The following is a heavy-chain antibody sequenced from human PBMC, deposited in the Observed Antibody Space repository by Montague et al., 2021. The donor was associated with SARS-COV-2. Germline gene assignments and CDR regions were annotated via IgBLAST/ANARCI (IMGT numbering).Heavy chain of an antibody. CDR1: GGSISSSSYY. D-gene: IGHD3-22*01. CDR3: ASPTYYYDSSGSDAFDI. Sequence: SETLSLTCTVSGGSISSSSYYWGWNRQPPGKGLKWIGSIYYSGNTYYNPSLKSRVTISVDTSKNQFSLKLSSVTAADTAVYYCASPTYYYDSSGSDAFDIWGQGTMVTVSS. CDR2: IYYSGNT. V-gene: IGHV4-39*01. J-gene: IGHJ3*02.